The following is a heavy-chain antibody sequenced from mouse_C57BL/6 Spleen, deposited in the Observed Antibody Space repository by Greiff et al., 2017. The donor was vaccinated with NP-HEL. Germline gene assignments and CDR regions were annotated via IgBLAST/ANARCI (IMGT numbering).Heavy chain of an antibody. Sequence: VQLQQSGPELVKPGASVKIPCKASGYTFTDYNMDWVKQSHGKSLEWIGDINPNNGGTIYNQKFKGQATLTVDKSSSTAYMELRSLTSEDTAVYYCARSGYGNSNFDYWGQGTTLTVSS. CDR1: GYTFTDYN. D-gene: IGHD2-1*01. CDR2: INPNNGGT. V-gene: IGHV1-18*01. J-gene: IGHJ2*01. CDR3: ARSGYGNSNFDY.